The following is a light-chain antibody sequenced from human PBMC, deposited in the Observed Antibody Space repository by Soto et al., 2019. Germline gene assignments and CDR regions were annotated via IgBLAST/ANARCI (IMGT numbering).Light chain of an antibody. V-gene: IGLV1-40*01. J-gene: IGLJ3*02. CDR2: GNS. CDR1: SSNIGAGYD. Sequence: QSVLTQPPAVSGAPVQRVTISCTGSSSNIGAGYDVHWYQQLPGTAPKLLIYGNSNRPSGVPDRFSGSKSGTSASLAITGLQAEDDADYYCQSYDSSLSGWVFGGGTKLTVL. CDR3: QSYDSSLSGWV.